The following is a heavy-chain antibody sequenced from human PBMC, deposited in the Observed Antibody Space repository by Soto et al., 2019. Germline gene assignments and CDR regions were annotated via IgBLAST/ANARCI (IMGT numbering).Heavy chain of an antibody. D-gene: IGHD2-15*01. Sequence: HLQLQESGPGQVKPSETLSLTCTVSGDSISSSTYYWAWTRQPPGKGLEWIGSIHYSGRTYYSPSVKSRITISVDTSKNQFSLKLHSVTATDTAVYYCARLFGCSGGSCYFDPWGQGTLVTVSS. V-gene: IGHV4-39*01. CDR3: ARLFGCSGGSCYFDP. CDR2: IHYSGRT. CDR1: GDSISSSTYY. J-gene: IGHJ5*02.